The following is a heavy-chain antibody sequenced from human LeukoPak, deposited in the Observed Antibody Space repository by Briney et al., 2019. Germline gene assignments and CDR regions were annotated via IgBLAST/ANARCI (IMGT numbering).Heavy chain of an antibody. J-gene: IGHJ6*03. CDR1: GGSISSHY. CDR2: IYYSGST. V-gene: IGHV4-59*11. Sequence: SETLSLTCTVSGGSISSHYWSWIRQPPGKGLEWIGYIYYSGSTSYNPSLKSRVTISVDTSKNQFSLKLSSVTAADTAVYYCARHYTDGIYYYMDVWGKGTTVTVSS. CDR3: ARHYTDGIYYYMDV. D-gene: IGHD5-18*01.